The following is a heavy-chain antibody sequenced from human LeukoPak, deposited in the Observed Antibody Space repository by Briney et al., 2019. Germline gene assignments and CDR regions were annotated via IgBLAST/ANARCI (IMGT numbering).Heavy chain of an antibody. J-gene: IGHJ4*02. CDR2: INHSGST. CDR3: ARGGFYCGGDCYVDY. V-gene: IGHV4-34*01. Sequence: SETLSLTCAVYGGSFIPYYWSWIRQPPGKGLEWLGEINHSGSTNYNPSLKSRVTISVDTSKNQFSLKLSSVTAADTAVYYCARGGFYCGGDCYVDYWGQGTLVTVSS. D-gene: IGHD2-21*02. CDR1: GGSFIPYY.